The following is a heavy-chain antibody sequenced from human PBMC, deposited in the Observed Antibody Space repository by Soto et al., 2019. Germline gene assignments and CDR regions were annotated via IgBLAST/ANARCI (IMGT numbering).Heavy chain of an antibody. CDR1: GGSISSGGYY. D-gene: IGHD2-21*02. V-gene: IGHV4-31*03. CDR2: IYYSGST. J-gene: IGHJ3*02. CDR3: ARGELAYCGGDCYPYDAFDI. Sequence: QVQLQESGPGLVKPSQTLSLTCTVSGGSISSGGYYWSWIRQHPGKGLEWIGYIYYSGSTYYNPSLKSRFTISVDTSKNQFSLKLSSVTAADTAVYYCARGELAYCGGDCYPYDAFDIWGQGTMVTVSS.